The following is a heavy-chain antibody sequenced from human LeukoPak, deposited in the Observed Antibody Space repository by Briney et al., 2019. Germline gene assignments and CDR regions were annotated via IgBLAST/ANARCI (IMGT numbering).Heavy chain of an antibody. CDR2: INPSGGST. Sequence: GASGKVSCKASGYTFTSYDMHWVRQAPGQGLEWMGIINPSGGSTSYAQKSQGRVTMTRDTSTSKVYMELSSMSSEDTAVYYCARDRFRGPEYYYYGMDVWGQGNTVTVSS. V-gene: IGHV1-46*01. D-gene: IGHD3-3*01. CDR1: GYTFTSYD. CDR3: ARDRFRGPEYYYYGMDV. J-gene: IGHJ6*02.